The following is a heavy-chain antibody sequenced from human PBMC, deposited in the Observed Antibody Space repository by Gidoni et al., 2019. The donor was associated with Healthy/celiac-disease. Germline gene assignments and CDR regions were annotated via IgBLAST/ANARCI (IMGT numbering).Heavy chain of an antibody. CDR3: ARDRPWNWNYLDDAFDI. CDR1: CYTFTSSG. D-gene: IGHD1-7*01. Sequence: QVQLVQSGAEVKKPGASVKVSCKASCYTFTSSGISWVRQAPGQGLEWMGWISAYNGKTNYAQKLQGRVTMTTDTSTSTAYMELRSLRSDDTAVYYCARDRPWNWNYLDDAFDIWGQGTMVTVSS. CDR2: ISAYNGKT. J-gene: IGHJ3*02. V-gene: IGHV1-18*01.